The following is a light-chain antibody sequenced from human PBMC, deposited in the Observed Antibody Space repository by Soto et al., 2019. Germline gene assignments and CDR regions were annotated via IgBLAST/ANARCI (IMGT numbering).Light chain of an antibody. CDR2: EVS. CDR1: SSDVGGHDY. J-gene: IGLJ1*01. V-gene: IGLV2-8*01. CDR3: SSYGGSNNYYV. Sequence: QSALTQPPSASGSPGQSVTISCTVTSSDVGGHDYVSWYQQHPGKAPKLMIYEVSKRPSGVPDRFSGSKSGNTASLTVSGLQAEDEADYYCSSYGGSNNYYVFGTGTKLTVL.